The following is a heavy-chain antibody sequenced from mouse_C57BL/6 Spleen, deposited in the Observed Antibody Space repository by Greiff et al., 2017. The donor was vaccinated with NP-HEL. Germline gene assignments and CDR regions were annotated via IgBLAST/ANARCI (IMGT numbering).Heavy chain of an antibody. D-gene: IGHD1-1*01. J-gene: IGHJ4*01. CDR1: GYSFTDYN. V-gene: IGHV1-39*01. Sequence: EVQLQQSGPELVKPGASVKISCKASGYSFTDYNMNWVKQSNGKSLEWIGVINPNYGTTSYNQKFKGKATLTVDQSSSTAYMQLNSLTSEDSAVYYCARSGITTVVAPYYAMDYWGQGTSVTVSS. CDR3: ARSGITTVVAPYYAMDY. CDR2: INPNYGTT.